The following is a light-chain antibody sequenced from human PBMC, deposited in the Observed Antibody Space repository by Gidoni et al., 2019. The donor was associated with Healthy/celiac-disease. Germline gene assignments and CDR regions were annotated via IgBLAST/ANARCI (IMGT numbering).Light chain of an antibody. Sequence: DIQMPPSPSSLSASVGDRVTITCRASQSISSYLNWYQQKPGKAPKLLIYAASSLQSGVPSRFSGSGSGTDCTLTISRLQSEDFATYYCQQSYSTPRTFGQGTKLEIK. CDR1: QSISSY. CDR3: QQSYSTPRT. CDR2: AAS. J-gene: IGKJ2*01. V-gene: IGKV1-39*01.